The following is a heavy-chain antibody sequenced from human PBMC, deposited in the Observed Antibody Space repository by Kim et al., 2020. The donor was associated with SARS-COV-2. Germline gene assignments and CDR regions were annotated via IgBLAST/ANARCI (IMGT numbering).Heavy chain of an antibody. CDR2: INPNSGGT. Sequence: ASVKVSCKASGYTFTGYYMHWVRQAPGQGLEWMGWINPNSGGTNYAQKFQGRVTMTRDTSISTAYMELSRLRSDDTAVYYCARGIAAAGTGWYFDLWGRGTLVTVSS. J-gene: IGHJ2*01. CDR1: GYTFTGYY. V-gene: IGHV1-2*02. D-gene: IGHD6-13*01. CDR3: ARGIAAAGTGWYFDL.